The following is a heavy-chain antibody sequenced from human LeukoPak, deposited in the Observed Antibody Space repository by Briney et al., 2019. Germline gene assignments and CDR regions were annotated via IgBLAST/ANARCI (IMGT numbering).Heavy chain of an antibody. CDR1: GYTFTGYG. CDR2: ISAYNGNT. CDR3: ARWMQLWPLNYFDH. Sequence: ASVKVSCKASGYTFTGYGISWVRQAPGQGLEWMGWISAYNGNTNYAQKLQGRVTMTTDTSTSAAYMELRSLRSDDTAVYYCARWMQLWPLNYFDHWGQGTLVTVFS. J-gene: IGHJ4*02. D-gene: IGHD5-18*01. V-gene: IGHV1-18*01.